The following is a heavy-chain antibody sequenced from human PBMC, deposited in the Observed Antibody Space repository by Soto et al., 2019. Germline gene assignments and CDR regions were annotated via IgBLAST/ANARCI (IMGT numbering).Heavy chain of an antibody. CDR1: GYTFTSYG. J-gene: IGHJ3*02. V-gene: IGHV1-18*01. CDR3: ARDWHCSGGRCEDAFDI. D-gene: IGHD2-15*01. Sequence: QVQLVQSGAEVKKPGASVKVSCKASGYTFTSYGISWVRQAPGQGLEWMGWISAYSDHTSFAQKLQGRVTMTTDTSPTTAFMELRSLRSDDTAMYYCARDWHCSGGRCEDAFDIWGQGTMVTVSS. CDR2: ISAYSDHT.